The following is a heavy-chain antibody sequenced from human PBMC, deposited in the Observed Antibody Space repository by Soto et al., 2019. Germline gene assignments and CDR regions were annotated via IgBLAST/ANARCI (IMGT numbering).Heavy chain of an antibody. Sequence: GGSLRLSCAASGFSFSTYLMSWVRQAPGKGLEGVANIKQGGNEKFYVDSVKGRFTISRDNDKKSLYLQMDSLRGEDTAVYYFVGALTYEVPYYYYGMDVWGQGTTVTVSS. D-gene: IGHD3-16*01. J-gene: IGHJ6*02. CDR1: GFSFSTYL. CDR2: IKQGGNEK. CDR3: VGALTYEVPYYYYGMDV. V-gene: IGHV3-7*01.